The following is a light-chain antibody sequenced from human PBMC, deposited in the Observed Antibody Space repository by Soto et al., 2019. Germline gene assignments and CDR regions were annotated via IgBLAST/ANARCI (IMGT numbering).Light chain of an antibody. CDR3: QERSKWYT. CDR1: QGVSTF. V-gene: IGKV3-11*01. CDR2: DAS. J-gene: IGKJ2*01. Sequence: EIVLTQSPATLSLSPGERATLSCRASQGVSTFLAWYQQKPGQAPRLLIYDASNRATGIPARFSGSGSGTVFTLTISSLEPEDFAVYYCQERSKWYTFGQGTKLEIK.